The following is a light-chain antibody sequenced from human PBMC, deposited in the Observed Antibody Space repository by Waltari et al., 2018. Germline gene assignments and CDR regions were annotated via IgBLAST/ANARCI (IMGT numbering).Light chain of an antibody. CDR3: QQSYRIPHT. CDR1: ETVSTY. J-gene: IGKJ2*01. V-gene: IGKV1-39*01. Sequence: DIRMTQSPSSLSASVGDRVSITCRASETVSTYVSWYQQKPGKAPNLLIYVASNLQSGVPSRFSGSGSGTDFTLTISSLQVEDFATYYCQQSYRIPHTFGQGTKVEI. CDR2: VAS.